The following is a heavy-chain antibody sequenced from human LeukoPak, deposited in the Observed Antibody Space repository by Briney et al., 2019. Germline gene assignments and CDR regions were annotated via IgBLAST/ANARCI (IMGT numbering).Heavy chain of an antibody. CDR1: GGTFSSYA. CDR2: SIALLGIT. V-gene: IGHV1-69*04. Sequence: SVKVSCKASGGTFSSYAFNWVRLAPGQGLEWVGRSIALLGITNHAQKLQGRVTVTADTATNTAYMELSSLIPDDTAVYYCARARTMITFGGVRHAFDIWGQGTLVTVSS. CDR3: ARARTMITFGGVRHAFDI. D-gene: IGHD3-16*01. J-gene: IGHJ3*02.